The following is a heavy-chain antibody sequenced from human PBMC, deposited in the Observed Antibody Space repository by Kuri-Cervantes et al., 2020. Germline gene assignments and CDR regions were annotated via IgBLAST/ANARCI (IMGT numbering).Heavy chain of an antibody. Sequence: GGSLRLSCEGSGFTFISYVMHWVRQAPGKGLEWVSSIDGSGKLIYYADSVKGRFTISRDNSKNTLYLQMNSLRAEDTAVYYCARVRGLMFDGYYFDYWGQGTLVTVSS. CDR2: IDGSGKLI. V-gene: IGHV3-23*01. CDR3: ARVRGLMFDGYYFDY. CDR1: GFTFISYV. D-gene: IGHD3-10*01. J-gene: IGHJ4*02.